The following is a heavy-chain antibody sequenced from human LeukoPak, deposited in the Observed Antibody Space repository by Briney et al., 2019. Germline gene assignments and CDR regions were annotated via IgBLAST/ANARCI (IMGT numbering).Heavy chain of an antibody. V-gene: IGHV3-43D*03. CDR3: ARDSSILWRKYFDY. CDR1: GFTFDDYA. CDR2: ISWDGGST. Sequence: PGGSLRLSCAASGFTFDDYAMHWVRQAPGKGLEWVSLISWDGGSTYYADSVKGRFTISRDNSKNSLYLQMNSLRAEDTAMYYCARDSSILWRKYFDYWGQGTLVTVSS. D-gene: IGHD2-21*01. J-gene: IGHJ4*02.